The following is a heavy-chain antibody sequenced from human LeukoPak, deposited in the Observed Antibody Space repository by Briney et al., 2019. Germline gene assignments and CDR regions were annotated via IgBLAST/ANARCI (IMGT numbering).Heavy chain of an antibody. CDR3: ARVGVHRYQLPH. CDR1: GFTFSSYA. V-gene: IGHV3-30-3*01. CDR2: ISYDGSNK. J-gene: IGHJ4*02. Sequence: PGRSLRLSCAASGFTFSSYAMHWVRQAPGKGLEWVAVISYDGSNKYYADSVKGRFTISRGNSKNTLYLQMNSLRAEDTAVYYCARVGVHRYQLPHWGQGTLVTVSS. D-gene: IGHD2-2*01.